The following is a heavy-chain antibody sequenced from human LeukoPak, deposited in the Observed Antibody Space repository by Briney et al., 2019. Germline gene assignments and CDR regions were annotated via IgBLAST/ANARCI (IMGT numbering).Heavy chain of an antibody. V-gene: IGHV1-18*01. D-gene: IGHD1-14*01. CDR1: GYTFTSYG. CDR3: ATNNLWAGTVAFDI. J-gene: IGHJ3*02. Sequence: AASVKVSCKASGYTFTSYGISWVRQAPGQGLEWMGWISAYNGNTNYAQKLQGRVTMTTDTSTSTAYMELRSLRSDDTAVYYCATNNLWAGTVAFDIWGQGTMVTVSS. CDR2: ISAYNGNT.